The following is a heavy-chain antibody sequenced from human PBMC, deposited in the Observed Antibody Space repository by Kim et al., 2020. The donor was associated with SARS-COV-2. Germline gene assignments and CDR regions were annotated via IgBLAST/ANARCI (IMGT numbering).Heavy chain of an antibody. J-gene: IGHJ5*02. V-gene: IGHV4-59*13. CDR1: GGSISSYY. CDR2: IYYSGST. CDR3: ARDHRWWFDP. Sequence: SETLSLTCTVSGGSISSYYWSWIRQPPGKGLEWIGYIYYSGSTNYNPSLKSRVTISVDTSKNQFSLKLSSVTAADTAVYYCARDHRWWFDPWGQGTLFT.